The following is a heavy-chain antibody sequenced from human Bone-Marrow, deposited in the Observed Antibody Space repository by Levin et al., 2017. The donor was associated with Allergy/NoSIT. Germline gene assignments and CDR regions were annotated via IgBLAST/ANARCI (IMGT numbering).Heavy chain of an antibody. V-gene: IGHV3-30*18. CDR1: GFTFRNYA. CDR2: TSLDGNTQ. Sequence: GGSLRLSCAVSGFTFRNYAMHWVRQAPGRGLEWVAFTSLDGNTQYYADSVKGRSTVSRDNSNNTLHLQMNILRVEDTAIYYGANDTYTCSGGSCYFFDYWGQGALVTVSS. CDR3: ANDTYTCSGGSCYFFDY. J-gene: IGHJ4*02. D-gene: IGHD2-15*01.